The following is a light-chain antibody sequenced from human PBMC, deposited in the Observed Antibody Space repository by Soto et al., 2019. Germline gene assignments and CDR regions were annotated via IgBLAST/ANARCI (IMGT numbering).Light chain of an antibody. CDR1: QSISSW. Sequence: DIQMTQSPSPLSASVGDRVTITCRASQSISSWLAWYQQKPGKAPKLLIYDASSLESGVPSRFSGSGSGTEFTLTISRLEPEDFAVYYCQQYDDSPPTYTFGQGTKLEIK. CDR2: DAS. CDR3: QQYDDSPPTYT. V-gene: IGKV1-5*01. J-gene: IGKJ2*01.